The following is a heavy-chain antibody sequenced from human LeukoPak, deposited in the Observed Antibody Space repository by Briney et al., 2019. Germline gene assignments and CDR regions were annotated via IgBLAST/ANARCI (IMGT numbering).Heavy chain of an antibody. CDR2: IHYSGNT. D-gene: IGHD3-22*01. V-gene: IGHV4-59*01. CDR3: ARAPWADYYDSSGYPYFDY. Sequence: SETLSLTCAVSGGSISTYYWSWIRQPPGKGLEWIGYIHYSGNTNYNPSLKSRVTTSVDTSKNQFSLKLSSVTAADTAVYYCARAPWADYYDSSGYPYFDYWGQGTPVTVSS. CDR1: GGSISTYY. J-gene: IGHJ4*02.